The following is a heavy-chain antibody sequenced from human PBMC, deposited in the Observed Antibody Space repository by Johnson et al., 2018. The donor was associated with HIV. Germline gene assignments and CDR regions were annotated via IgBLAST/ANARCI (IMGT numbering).Heavy chain of an antibody. CDR3: ATYSSSWYKGGYAFDI. CDR1: GFTFSDYY. Sequence: QVQLVESGGGLVKPGGSLRLSCAVSGFTFSDYYMSWIRQAPGKGLEWVSYISSSGSTIYYADSVKGLFTISRDNAKNSLYLQMNSLRAEDTAVYYCATYSSSWYKGGYAFDIWGQGTMVTVSS. D-gene: IGHD6-13*01. CDR2: ISSSGSTI. V-gene: IGHV3-11*04. J-gene: IGHJ3*02.